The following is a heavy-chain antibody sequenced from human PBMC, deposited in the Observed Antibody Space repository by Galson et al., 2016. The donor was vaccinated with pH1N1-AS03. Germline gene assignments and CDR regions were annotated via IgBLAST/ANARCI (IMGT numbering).Heavy chain of an antibody. CDR1: GYSINSGFH. J-gene: IGHJ4*02. Sequence: ETLSLTCAVSGYSINSGFHWAWVRQPPSKGLEWIGTISHSGNTYYNPSLKSRVTMSVDTSKNQFSLKLSSVTAADAAVYYCARFSGSYQFDYWGQGTLVTVSS. V-gene: IGHV4-38-2*01. CDR3: ARFSGSYQFDY. D-gene: IGHD1-26*01. CDR2: ISHSGNT.